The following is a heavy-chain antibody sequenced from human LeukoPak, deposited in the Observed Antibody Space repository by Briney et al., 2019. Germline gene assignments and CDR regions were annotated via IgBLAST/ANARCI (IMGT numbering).Heavy chain of an antibody. Sequence: SETLSLTCAVYGGSFSGYYWSWIRQPPGKGLEWIGSIYSSGSAYYNPSLKSRVTISVDTSKNQFSLRLSSVTAADTAIYYCARRGTGVAAGYFHLWGQGTLVTVSS. V-gene: IGHV4-34*01. CDR1: GGSFSGYY. CDR2: IYSSGSA. D-gene: IGHD6-13*01. CDR3: ARRGTGVAAGYFHL. J-gene: IGHJ1*01.